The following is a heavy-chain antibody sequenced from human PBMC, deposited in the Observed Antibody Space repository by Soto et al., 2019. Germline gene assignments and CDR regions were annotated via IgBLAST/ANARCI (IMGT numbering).Heavy chain of an antibody. CDR2: ISWDGGST. V-gene: IGHV3-43*01. CDR1: GFTFDDYT. CDR3: AKDITRIRITMTPGWYYGMDV. Sequence: GGSLRLSCAASGFTFDDYTMHWVRQAPGKGLEWVSLISWDGGSTYYADSVKGRFTISRDNSKNSLYLQMNSLRTEDTALYYCAKDITRIRITMTPGWYYGMDVWGQGTTVTVSS. J-gene: IGHJ6*02. D-gene: IGHD3-22*01.